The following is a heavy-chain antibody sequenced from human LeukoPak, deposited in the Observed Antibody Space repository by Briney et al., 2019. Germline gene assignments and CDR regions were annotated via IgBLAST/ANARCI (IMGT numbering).Heavy chain of an antibody. Sequence: PSETLSLTCTVSGGSISSSSYYWGWIRQPPGKGLEWIGSIYYSGSTYYNPSLKSRVTISVDTSKNQFSLKLSSVTAEDTAVYYCAREVPGRLFMDVWGKGTTVTISS. CDR1: GGSISSSSYY. CDR2: IYYSGST. V-gene: IGHV4-39*07. D-gene: IGHD3-22*01. CDR3: AREVPGRLFMDV. J-gene: IGHJ6*03.